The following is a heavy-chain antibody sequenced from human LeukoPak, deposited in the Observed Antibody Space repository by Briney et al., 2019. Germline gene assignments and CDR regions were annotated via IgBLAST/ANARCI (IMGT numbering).Heavy chain of an antibody. CDR3: ARDHGGSYSY. CDR2: ISSFSGTI. D-gene: IGHD1-26*01. J-gene: IGHJ4*02. Sequence: PGGSLRLSCAASGFTFSSYSMNWVRQAPGKELEWVSYISSFSGTIYYADSVKGRFTISRDNAKNSLYLQMNSLRAEDTAVYYCARDHGGSYSYWGQGTLVTVSS. CDR1: GFTFSSYS. V-gene: IGHV3-48*01.